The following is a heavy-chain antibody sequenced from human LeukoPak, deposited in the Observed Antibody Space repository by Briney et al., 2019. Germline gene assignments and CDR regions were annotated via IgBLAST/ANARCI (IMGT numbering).Heavy chain of an antibody. CDR3: ARGYGVLDY. Sequence: GGSLRLSCAASGFTFSSYGMSWVRQAPGKGLEWVSAISGSGGSTYYADSVKGRFTISRDNAKNTLYLQMNSLRAEDTAVYYCARGYGVLDYWGQGTLVTVSS. D-gene: IGHD4-17*01. CDR2: ISGSGGST. J-gene: IGHJ4*02. CDR1: GFTFSSYG. V-gene: IGHV3-23*01.